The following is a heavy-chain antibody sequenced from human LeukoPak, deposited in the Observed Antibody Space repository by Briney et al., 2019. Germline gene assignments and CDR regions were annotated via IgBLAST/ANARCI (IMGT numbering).Heavy chain of an antibody. V-gene: IGHV4-34*01. CDR1: GGSFSGYC. J-gene: IGHJ4*02. CDR2: INHSGST. Sequence: SETLSLTCAVYGGSFSGYCWSWIRQPPGKGLEWIGEINHSGSTNYNPSLKSRVTISVDTSKNQFSLKLSSVTAADTAVYYCARGKNSGWYDYWGQGTLVTVSS. CDR3: ARGKNSGWYDY. D-gene: IGHD6-19*01.